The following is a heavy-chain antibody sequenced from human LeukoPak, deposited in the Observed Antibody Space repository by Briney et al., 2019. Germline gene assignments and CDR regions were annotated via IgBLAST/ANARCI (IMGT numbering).Heavy chain of an antibody. Sequence: SGGSLRLSCTASGFTLRNYWMHWVRQVPGKRLVWVSRISGDGSVTNYADSVQGRFTISRDNAKNILYLQINSLRSEDTAVYYCARYSSSSGGAAYYLDYWGHGGLVTVSS. CDR2: ISGDGSVT. CDR3: ARYSSSSGGAAYYLDY. D-gene: IGHD6-6*01. J-gene: IGHJ4*01. V-gene: IGHV3-74*01. CDR1: GFTLRNYW.